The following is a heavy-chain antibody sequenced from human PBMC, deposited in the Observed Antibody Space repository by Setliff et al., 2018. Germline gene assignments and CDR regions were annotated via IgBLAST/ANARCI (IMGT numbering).Heavy chain of an antibody. CDR3: SRENWGEDY. Sequence: GGSLRLSCSPSGFTFRDYAMSWVRQAPGKGLEWVGFIRSKVYGATTEYAASVKGRFTISRDDSKSIAYLHMNSLKADDTAVYFCSRENWGEDYWGQGTLVTVSS. CDR1: GFTFRDYA. V-gene: IGHV3-49*04. J-gene: IGHJ4*02. D-gene: IGHD7-27*01. CDR2: IRSKVYGATT.